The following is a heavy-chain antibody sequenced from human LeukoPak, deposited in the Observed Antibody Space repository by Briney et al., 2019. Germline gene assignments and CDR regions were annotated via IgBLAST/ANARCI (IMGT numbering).Heavy chain of an antibody. CDR1: GFTFSSYE. J-gene: IGHJ4*02. D-gene: IGHD2-21*02. V-gene: IGHV3-48*03. CDR2: ISSSGNTI. Sequence: GGSLRLSCAASGFTFSSYEMNWVRQAPGKGLEWVSYISSSGNTIYYADSVKGRFTISRDNAKNSLHLQMNSLSAEDTAVYYCARDHGSDWHYFDYWGQGTLVTVSS. CDR3: ARDHGSDWHYFDY.